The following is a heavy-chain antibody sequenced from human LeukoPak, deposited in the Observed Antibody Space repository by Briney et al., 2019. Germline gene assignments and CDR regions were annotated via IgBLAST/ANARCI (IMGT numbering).Heavy chain of an antibody. D-gene: IGHD4-11*01. CDR3: ARAHPGDYSDFQFDY. J-gene: IGHJ4*02. V-gene: IGHV3-23*01. Sequence: PGGTLRLSCAVSGFTFSSYAMSWVRQAPGKGLEWVSGISDSGGSTYYADSVKGRFTISRDNAKNSLYLQMNSLRAEDTAVYYCARAHPGDYSDFQFDYWGQGTLVTVSS. CDR1: GFTFSSYA. CDR2: ISDSGGST.